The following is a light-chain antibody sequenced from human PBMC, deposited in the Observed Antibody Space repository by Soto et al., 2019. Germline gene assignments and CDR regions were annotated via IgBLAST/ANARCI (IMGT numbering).Light chain of an antibody. J-gene: IGLJ3*02. CDR3: GSFTTSRIWV. CDR2: GVN. Sequence: QSALTQPASVSGSPGQSITVSCTGISSDFGDDKYVSWYQQQPGKGPNLLIYGVNSRPSGISNRFSGSKSGNTASLTISGLQFEDDAEYFCGSFTTSRIWVFGGGTKLTVL. CDR1: SSDFGDDKY. V-gene: IGLV2-14*01.